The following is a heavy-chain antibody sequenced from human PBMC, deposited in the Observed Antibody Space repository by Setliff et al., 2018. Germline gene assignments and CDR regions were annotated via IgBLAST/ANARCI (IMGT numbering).Heavy chain of an antibody. V-gene: IGHV3-48*01. CDR2: ISATTTTI. Sequence: GGSLRLSCVTSGFSFGGHGMNWVRQAPGKGLEWLAYISATTTTINYADSVNGRFTISRDNAKNELYLQMNSLRAEDTAVYYCARDLRGILSLHDSDYWGQGTVVTVSS. J-gene: IGHJ4*02. CDR3: ARDLRGILSLHDSDY. CDR1: GFSFGGHG. D-gene: IGHD3-16*01.